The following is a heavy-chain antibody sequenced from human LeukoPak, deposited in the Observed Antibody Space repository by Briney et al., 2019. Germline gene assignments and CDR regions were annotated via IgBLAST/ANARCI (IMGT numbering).Heavy chain of an antibody. D-gene: IGHD6-25*01. Sequence: GGSLRLSCAASGFTFSSYWMSWVRQAPGKGLEWVANIKQDGSEKYYEDSVKGRFTISRDNAKNSLYLQMNSLRAEDTAVYYCARDLEGVRSGYYYYGMDVWGQGTTVTVSS. J-gene: IGHJ6*02. CDR3: ARDLEGVRSGYYYYGMDV. CDR1: GFTFSSYW. V-gene: IGHV3-7*01. CDR2: IKQDGSEK.